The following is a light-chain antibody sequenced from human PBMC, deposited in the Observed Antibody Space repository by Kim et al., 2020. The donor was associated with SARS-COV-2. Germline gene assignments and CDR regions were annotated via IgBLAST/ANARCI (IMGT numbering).Light chain of an antibody. Sequence: SYELTQPPSVSVAPGKTVRITCGGNNIGSKSVHWYQQKPGQAPVLVIYYDSDRPSGIPERFSGSNSGNTATLTISRVEAGDEADYYCQVWDTITDHAIFGGGTQLTVL. CDR3: QVWDTITDHAI. J-gene: IGLJ2*01. CDR2: YDS. CDR1: NIGSKS. V-gene: IGLV3-21*04.